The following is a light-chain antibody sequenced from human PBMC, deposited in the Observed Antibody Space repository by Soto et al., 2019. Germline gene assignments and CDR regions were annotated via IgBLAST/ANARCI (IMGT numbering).Light chain of an antibody. CDR1: SGSIASNY. CDR2: EDN. Sequence: NFMLTQPHSVSESPGKTVTISCTRSSGSIASNYVQWYQQRPSSAPTPVIYEDNERPSGVPDRFSGSIDSSSNSASLTISGLKTDDEADYYCQSYQSGNVVFGGGTKLTVL. J-gene: IGLJ2*01. V-gene: IGLV6-57*04. CDR3: QSYQSGNVV.